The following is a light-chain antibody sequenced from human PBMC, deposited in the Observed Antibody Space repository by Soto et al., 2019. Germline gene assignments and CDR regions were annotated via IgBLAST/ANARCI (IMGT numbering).Light chain of an antibody. V-gene: IGKV3-15*01. CDR3: QQYNNWPPRWT. CDR2: GAS. Sequence: EIVMTQSPATLSVSPGERATLSCRASQSVSSNLAWYQQKPGQAPRLLIYGASTRATGIPARFSGIGSGTEFTLTISSLQSEDFAVYYCQQYNNWPPRWTFGQGTKVEIK. J-gene: IGKJ1*01. CDR1: QSVSSN.